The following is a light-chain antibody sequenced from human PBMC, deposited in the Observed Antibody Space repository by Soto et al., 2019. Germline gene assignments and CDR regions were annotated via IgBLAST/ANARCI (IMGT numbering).Light chain of an antibody. CDR1: QTISSY. V-gene: IGKV1-39*01. Sequence: DIQMTQSPSSLSASVGDRVTITCRASQTISSYLNWYQHKTGKAPKVLIYGTSSLQSGVPSRFSGSGSGTDFTLTISSLRPEDFATYYCQQSYSVPWTFGQGTKVDIK. J-gene: IGKJ1*01. CDR3: QQSYSVPWT. CDR2: GTS.